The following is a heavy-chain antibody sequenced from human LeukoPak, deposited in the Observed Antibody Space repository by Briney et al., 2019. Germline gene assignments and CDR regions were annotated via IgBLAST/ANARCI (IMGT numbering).Heavy chain of an antibody. V-gene: IGHV3-11*06. CDR2: ISSSSSYT. D-gene: IGHD4-17*01. CDR3: ARSVAPTDFDS. J-gene: IGHJ5*01. CDR1: GFTFSDYY. Sequence: GGSLRLSCAASGFTFSDYYMSWIRQAPGKGLEWVSYISSSSSYTNYADPVKGRFTISRDNAKNSAYLQMNSLRPEDTAVYYCARSVAPTDFDSWGQGTLVTVSS.